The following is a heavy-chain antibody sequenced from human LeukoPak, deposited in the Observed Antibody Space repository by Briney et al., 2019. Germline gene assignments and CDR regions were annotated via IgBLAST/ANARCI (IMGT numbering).Heavy chain of an antibody. Sequence: PSETLSLTCTVSGGSISSYYWSWIRQPPGKGLEWIGSIYYSGSTYQNPSLKSRVTISVDTSKNQFFLKLSSVTAADTAVYYCARYPIYCSGGSCYNFDYWGQGTLVTVSS. CDR3: ARYPIYCSGGSCYNFDY. V-gene: IGHV4-39*01. CDR2: IYYSGST. J-gene: IGHJ4*02. CDR1: GGSISSYY. D-gene: IGHD2-15*01.